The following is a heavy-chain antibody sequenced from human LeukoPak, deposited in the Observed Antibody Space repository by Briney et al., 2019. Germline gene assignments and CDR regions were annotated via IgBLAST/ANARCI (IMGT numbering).Heavy chain of an antibody. CDR2: IYYSGSS. Sequence: PSETLSLTCTVSGGSINTYYWSWIRQPPGKGLEWIAYIYYSGSSNYTPSLKSRVTISVDTSKNQFSLRLSSVTATDTAVYYCARRPTGDPKFDYWGQGTLVTVSS. CDR1: GGSINTYY. V-gene: IGHV4-59*08. CDR3: ARRPTGDPKFDY. J-gene: IGHJ4*02. D-gene: IGHD7-27*01.